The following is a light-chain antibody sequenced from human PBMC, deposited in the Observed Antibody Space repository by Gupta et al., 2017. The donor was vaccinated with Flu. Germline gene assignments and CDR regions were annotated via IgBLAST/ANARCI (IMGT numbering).Light chain of an antibody. V-gene: IGLV2-23*02. CDR2: KVN. CDR3: CSYASDSTVV. Sequence: SIPLSCTGSNRDVGKYNLVSWYQQHQGKAPKLIIDKVNKWPSEIPTRFSGSKSGITASLTISGLQAEDEADYYCCSYASDSTVVFGGGTNLTVL. CDR1: NRDVGKYNL. J-gene: IGLJ3*02.